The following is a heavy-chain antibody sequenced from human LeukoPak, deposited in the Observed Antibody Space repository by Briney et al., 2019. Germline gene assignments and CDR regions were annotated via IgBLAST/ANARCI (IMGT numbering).Heavy chain of an antibody. V-gene: IGHV1-18*01. CDR3: ARWRNYYGAGFKKLNPFDI. Sequence: GASVKVSCKASGFTFTTYAITWVRQAPGHGLEWLGWITVYNGKTNYAQKLQGRVTMTTDTSTSTAYMELRSLRSDDTAVYYCARWRNYYGAGFKKLNPFDIWGQGTTVTVSS. CDR1: GFTFTTYA. CDR2: ITVYNGKT. J-gene: IGHJ3*02. D-gene: IGHD3-10*01.